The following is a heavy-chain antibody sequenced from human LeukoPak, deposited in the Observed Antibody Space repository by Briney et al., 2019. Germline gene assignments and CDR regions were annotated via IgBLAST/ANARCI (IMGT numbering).Heavy chain of an antibody. V-gene: IGHV4-30-4*08. CDR1: GGPISSGDYY. CDR2: IYYSGST. Sequence: SQTLSLTCTVSGGPISSGDYYWSWIRQPPGKGLEWIGYIYYSGSTYYNPSLKSRVTISVDTSKNQFSLKLSSVTAADTAVYYCARGLPDYYDSSGYDYWGQGTLVTVSS. CDR3: ARGLPDYYDSSGYDY. J-gene: IGHJ4*02. D-gene: IGHD3-22*01.